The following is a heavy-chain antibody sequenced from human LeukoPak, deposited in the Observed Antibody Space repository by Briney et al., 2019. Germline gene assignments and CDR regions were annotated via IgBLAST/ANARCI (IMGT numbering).Heavy chain of an antibody. J-gene: IGHJ6*03. CDR3: ARDSVGYYDSSGYYYGGSGYYYYYMDV. CDR1: GYTFTSYG. V-gene: IGHV1-18*01. D-gene: IGHD3-22*01. CDR2: ISAYNGNT. Sequence: ASVKVSCKASGYTFTSYGISWVRQAPGQGLEWMGWISAYNGNTNYAQKLQGRVTMTTDTSTSTAYMELRSLRSDDTAVYYCARDSVGYYDSSGYYYGGSGYYYYYMDVWGKGTTVTISS.